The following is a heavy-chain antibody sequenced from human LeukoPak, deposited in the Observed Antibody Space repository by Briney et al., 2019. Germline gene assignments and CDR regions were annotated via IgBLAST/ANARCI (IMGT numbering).Heavy chain of an antibody. Sequence: PSETLSLTCTVSGGSISSGDYYWSWIRQPPGKGLEWIGYIYYSGSTYYNPSLKSRVTISVDTSKNQFSLKLSSVTAADTAVYYCARLARVAMAGNYGYHSMDVWGQGTTVTVSS. V-gene: IGHV4-30-4*08. D-gene: IGHD6-19*01. CDR3: ARLARVAMAGNYGYHSMDV. CDR1: GGSISSGDYY. CDR2: IYYSGST. J-gene: IGHJ6*02.